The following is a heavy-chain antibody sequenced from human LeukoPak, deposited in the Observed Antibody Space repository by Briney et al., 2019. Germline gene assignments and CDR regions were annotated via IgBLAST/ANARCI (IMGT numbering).Heavy chain of an antibody. V-gene: IGHV4-39*01. Sequence: PSVTLSLTCTVSGGSTSSDSYYWGWIRQPPGKGLEWIGSIYYSGSTYYNPSLKSRVTISVDTSKNQFSLKLSSVTAADTAVYYCARLKLVRGGWYWGQGTLVTVSS. CDR2: IYYSGST. D-gene: IGHD6-13*01. CDR3: ARLKLVRGGWY. J-gene: IGHJ4*02. CDR1: GGSTSSDSYY.